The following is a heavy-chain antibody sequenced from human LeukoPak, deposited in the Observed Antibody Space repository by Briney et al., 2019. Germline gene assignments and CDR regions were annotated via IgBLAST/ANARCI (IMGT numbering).Heavy chain of an antibody. CDR2: ISGDGAST. CDR1: GFTIAIHA. D-gene: IGHD3-10*01. CDR3: AKDSYVSGRPLHTFDV. Sequence: PGGSLRLSCAASGFTIAIHAMTWVRQAPGKGLEWVSGISGDGASTHYAESVKGQFTISRDNSQNTLFLQMNSLRVEDTAIYYCAKDSYVSGRPLHTFDVWGQGTMVTVSS. J-gene: IGHJ3*01. V-gene: IGHV3-23*01.